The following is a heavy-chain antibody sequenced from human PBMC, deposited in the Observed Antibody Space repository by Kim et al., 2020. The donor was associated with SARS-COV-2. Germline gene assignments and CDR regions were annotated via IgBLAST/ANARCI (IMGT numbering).Heavy chain of an antibody. V-gene: IGHV3-48*01. CDR3: ARLPAP. Sequence: SSSTSTIYYADSVKGRFTISRDNAKNSLYLQMNSLRAEDTAVYYCARLPAPWGQGTLVTVSS. CDR2: SSSTSTI. J-gene: IGHJ5*02.